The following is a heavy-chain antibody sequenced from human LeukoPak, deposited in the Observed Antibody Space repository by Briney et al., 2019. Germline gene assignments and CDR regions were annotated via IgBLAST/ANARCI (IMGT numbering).Heavy chain of an antibody. J-gene: IGHJ5*02. CDR3: ARGPYKTATPWFDP. V-gene: IGHV4-59*12. D-gene: IGHD2-2*02. CDR1: GGSISSYY. Sequence: PSETLSLTCTVSGGSISSYYWSWIRQSPGKGLECIGYIHYTGSTNYNPSLKSRVTISVDTSKNQFSLKMSSVTAADTAVYYCARGPYKTATPWFDPWGQGTLVTVSS. CDR2: IHYTGST.